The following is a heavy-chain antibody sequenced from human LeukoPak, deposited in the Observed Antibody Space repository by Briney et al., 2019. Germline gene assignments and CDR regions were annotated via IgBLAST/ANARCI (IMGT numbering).Heavy chain of an antibody. V-gene: IGHV3-33*08. J-gene: IGHJ4*02. CDR2: IWYDGSNT. Sequence: TGRSLRLSCAASRFTFSSYGMHWVRQAPGKGLEWVALIWYDGSNTYYADSVKGRFTISRDDSKNTVYLQMNSLRAEDTALYYCARGFLDFDSWGQGTLVIVSS. CDR1: RFTFSSYG. CDR3: ARGFLDFDS. D-gene: IGHD3-3*01.